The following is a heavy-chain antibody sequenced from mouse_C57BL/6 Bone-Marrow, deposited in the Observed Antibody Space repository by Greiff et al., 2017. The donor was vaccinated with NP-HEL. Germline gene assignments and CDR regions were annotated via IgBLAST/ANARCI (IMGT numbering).Heavy chain of an antibody. J-gene: IGHJ4*01. CDR1: GYTFTDYY. Sequence: QLQQSGPVLVKPGASVKMSCKASGYTFTDYYMNWVKQSHGKSLEWIGVINPYNGGTSYNQKFKGKATLTVDKSSSTAYMELNSLTSEDSAVYYCARGGYGNYYAMDYWGQGTSVTVSS. CDR3: ARGGYGNYYAMDY. D-gene: IGHD2-2*01. CDR2: INPYNGGT. V-gene: IGHV1-19*01.